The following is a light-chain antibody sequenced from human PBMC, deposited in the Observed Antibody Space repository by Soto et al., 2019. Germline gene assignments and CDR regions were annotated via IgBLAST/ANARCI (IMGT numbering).Light chain of an antibody. Sequence: EIVMTQSPATLSVSPGERATLSCRASQSVSSNLAWYQQKPGQAPRLLIYAASTRATGIPARFSGSGSGTEFTLTIRSLQSEDFAVYYCPQYNNWPPWTFGQGTKVEIK. CDR1: QSVSSN. V-gene: IGKV3D-15*01. CDR3: PQYNNWPPWT. CDR2: AAS. J-gene: IGKJ1*01.